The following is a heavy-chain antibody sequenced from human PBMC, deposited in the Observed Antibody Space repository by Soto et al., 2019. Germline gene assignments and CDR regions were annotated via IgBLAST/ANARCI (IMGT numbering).Heavy chain of an antibody. Sequence: SETLSLTCTVSGGSISSYYWSWIRQPPGKGLEWIGYIYYSGSTNYNPSLKSRVTISVDTSKSQFSLKLSSVTAADTAVYYCARGGGSYYPLDYWGQGTLVTVSS. D-gene: IGHD1-26*01. V-gene: IGHV4-59*01. J-gene: IGHJ4*02. CDR2: IYYSGST. CDR3: ARGGGSYYPLDY. CDR1: GGSISSYY.